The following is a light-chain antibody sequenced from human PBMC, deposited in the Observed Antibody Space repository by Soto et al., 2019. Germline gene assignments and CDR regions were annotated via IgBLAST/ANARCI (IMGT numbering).Light chain of an antibody. Sequence: EIVLTQSPGTLSLSPGERATLSCRASQSVSSSYLAWHQQKPGQAPRLLIYGASSRATGIPDRFSGSESGTDFTLTISRLEPEDFAVYYCQQYGISPYTFGQGTRLEIK. J-gene: IGKJ2*01. CDR2: GAS. CDR3: QQYGISPYT. CDR1: QSVSSSY. V-gene: IGKV3-20*01.